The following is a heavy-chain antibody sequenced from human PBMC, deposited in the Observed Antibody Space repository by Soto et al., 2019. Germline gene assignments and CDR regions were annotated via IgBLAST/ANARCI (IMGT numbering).Heavy chain of an antibody. V-gene: IGHV3-30*18. CDR2: ISHDGSTE. J-gene: IGHJ4*02. Sequence: GGSLRLSCTASGFTFSNYGMHWVRQAPGKGLEWVAVISHDGSTEYYADSVKGRFTVSRDNSNNTVYLQMSNLSAEDTAVYYCAKPMLRVVVIIGYFDNWGQGTPVTVSS. D-gene: IGHD3-22*01. CDR3: AKPMLRVVVIIGYFDN. CDR1: GFTFSNYG.